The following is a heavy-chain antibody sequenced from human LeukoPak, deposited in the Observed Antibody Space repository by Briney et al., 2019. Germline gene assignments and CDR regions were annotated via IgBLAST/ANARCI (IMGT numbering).Heavy chain of an antibody. CDR2: ISYDGSNK. J-gene: IGHJ4*02. V-gene: IGHV3-30*04. Sequence: GRSLRLSCAASGFTFSSYAMHWVRQAPGKGLEWVAVISYDGSNKYYADSVKGRFTISRDNSKNTLYLQMNSLRAEDTAVYYCARASSSWYSDYWGQGTLVTVSP. D-gene: IGHD6-13*01. CDR1: GFTFSSYA. CDR3: ARASSSWYSDY.